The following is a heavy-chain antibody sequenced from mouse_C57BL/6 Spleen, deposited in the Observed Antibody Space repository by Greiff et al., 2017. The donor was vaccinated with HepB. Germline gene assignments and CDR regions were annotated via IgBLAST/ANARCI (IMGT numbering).Heavy chain of an antibody. J-gene: IGHJ4*01. D-gene: IGHD2-4*01. CDR3: ARNAGGLRHYYAMDY. Sequence: VKLMESGPGLVAPSQSLSITCTVSGFSLTSYAISWVRQPPGKGLEWLGVIWTGGGTNYNSALKSRLSISKDNSKSQVFLKMNSLQTDDTARYYCARNAGGLRHYYAMDYWGQGTSVTVSS. CDR1: GFSLTSYA. V-gene: IGHV2-9-1*01. CDR2: IWTGGGT.